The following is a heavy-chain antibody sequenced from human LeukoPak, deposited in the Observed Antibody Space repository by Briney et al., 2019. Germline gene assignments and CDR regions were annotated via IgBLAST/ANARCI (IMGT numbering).Heavy chain of an antibody. CDR3: ARVEEGYGSGRRENYYYYYMDV. V-gene: IGHV4-59*01. CDR1: GGSISNYY. D-gene: IGHD3-10*01. Sequence: SETLSLTCTVSGGSISNYYWSWIRQPPGKGLEWIGDIYYSGSTNYNPSLKSRVTISVDTSKNRFSLKLSSVTAADTAVYYCARVEEGYGSGRRENYYYYYMDVWGKGTTVTIS. J-gene: IGHJ6*03. CDR2: IYYSGST.